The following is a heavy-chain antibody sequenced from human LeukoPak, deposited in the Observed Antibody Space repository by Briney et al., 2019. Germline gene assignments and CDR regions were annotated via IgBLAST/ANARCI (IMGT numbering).Heavy chain of an antibody. CDR3: ARSGEDYFDY. CDR2: IYYSGST. V-gene: IGHV4-59*08. Sequence: PSETLSLTCTVSGGSISSYYWSWIRQPPGKGLEWTGYIYYSGSTNYNPSLKSRVTISVDTSKNQFSLKLSSVTAADTAVYYCARSGEDYFDYWGQGTLVTVSS. J-gene: IGHJ4*02. D-gene: IGHD3-10*01. CDR1: GGSISSYY.